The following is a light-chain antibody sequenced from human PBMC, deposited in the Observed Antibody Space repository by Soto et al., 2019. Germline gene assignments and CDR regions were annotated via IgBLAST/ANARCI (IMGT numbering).Light chain of an antibody. Sequence: DIQMTQSPSSLSASVGARVTITCRASQTISIFLNWYKHKPGKPPTLLSYTASSLQSGVPSRVSGSGSGTDFTLTISSLQPEDFETYYCQQSYKTPLTFGGGTKVDIK. V-gene: IGKV1-39*01. CDR2: TAS. J-gene: IGKJ4*01. CDR3: QQSYKTPLT. CDR1: QTISIF.